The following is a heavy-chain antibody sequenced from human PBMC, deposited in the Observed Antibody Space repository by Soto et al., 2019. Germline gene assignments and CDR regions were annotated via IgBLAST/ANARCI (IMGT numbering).Heavy chain of an antibody. V-gene: IGHV6-1*01. J-gene: IGHJ4*02. CDR3: ARDRRITIFGVARRLDY. D-gene: IGHD3-3*01. CDR2: TYYRSRWYN. Sequence: SQTLSLTCVISGDSVSSNSAAWNWIRQSPSRGLEWLGRTYYRSRWYNDYAVSVRSRITVNADTSKNQFSLHLNSVTPEDTAVYYCARDRRITIFGVARRLDYWGQGTLVTVSS. CDR1: GDSVSSNSAA.